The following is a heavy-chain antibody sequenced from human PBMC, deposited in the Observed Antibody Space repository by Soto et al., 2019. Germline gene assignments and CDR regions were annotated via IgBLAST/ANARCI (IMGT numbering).Heavy chain of an antibody. CDR2: IVPIFGKP. V-gene: IGHV1-69*13. Sequence: SVKVSCKASGGTFSRYALNWVRQAPGQGPEWMGGIVPIFGKPKYAQKFQGRVTITADESTSTAYMELSSLRSEDTAVYYCARGVDYDSSAYYFFFWGQGALVTVSS. CDR3: ARGVDYDSSAYYFFF. CDR1: GGTFSRYA. J-gene: IGHJ4*02. D-gene: IGHD3-22*01.